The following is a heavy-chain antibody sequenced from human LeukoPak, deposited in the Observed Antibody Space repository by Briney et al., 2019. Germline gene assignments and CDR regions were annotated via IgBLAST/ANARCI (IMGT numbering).Heavy chain of an antibody. Sequence: GGSLRLSCTASALTFSSDSMNWVRQAPLMVLKRVSSISSSSSNIYYGGSVKGRFTIARDNAKNSLYLQMNGLRAEDTAVYYCAREQAGYYYYYMDVWGKGTTVTVSS. V-gene: IGHV3-21*01. CDR1: ALTFSSDS. D-gene: IGHD3-10*01. CDR2: ISSSSSNI. J-gene: IGHJ6*03. CDR3: AREQAGYYYYYMDV.